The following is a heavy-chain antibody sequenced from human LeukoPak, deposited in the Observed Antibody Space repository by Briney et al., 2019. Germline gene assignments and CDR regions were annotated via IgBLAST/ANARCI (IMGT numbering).Heavy chain of an antibody. CDR3: ARDLH. CDR1: GFTFSSYS. V-gene: IGHV3-48*04. J-gene: IGHJ4*02. CDR2: ISSSGSSI. Sequence: GGSPRLSRAASGFTFSSYSMNWVRQAPGKGLQWVSYISSSGSSIYYADSVRGRFTISRDNAKNSLHLQMNSLRAEDTAVYYCARDLHWGQGTLVTVSS.